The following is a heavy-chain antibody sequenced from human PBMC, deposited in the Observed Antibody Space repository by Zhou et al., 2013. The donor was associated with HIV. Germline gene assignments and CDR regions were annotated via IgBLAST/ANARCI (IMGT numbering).Heavy chain of an antibody. CDR3: ARVNIVVVPAATTQDGAYYYYMDV. V-gene: IGHV1-3*04. CDR1: GYTFIHHN. CDR2: IDTANGDT. Sequence: QVQLVQSGAEVKKPGASVKVSCKASGYTFIHHNIHWVRQAPGHTLEWLGWIDTANGDTRYSENFQGRVTVTRDTSATTAYMELSSLTSEDTAVYYCARVNIVVVPAATTQDGAYYYYMDVWGKGTTVTVSS. J-gene: IGHJ6*03. D-gene: IGHD2-2*01.